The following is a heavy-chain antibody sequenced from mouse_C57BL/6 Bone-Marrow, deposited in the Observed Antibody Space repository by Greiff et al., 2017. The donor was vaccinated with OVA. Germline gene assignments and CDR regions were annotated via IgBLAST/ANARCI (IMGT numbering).Heavy chain of an antibody. V-gene: IGHV2-2*01. Sequence: QVQLKESGPGLVQPSQSLSITCTVSGFSLTSYGVHWVRQSPGKGLEWLGVIWSGGGTDYNAAFISRLSISKDNSKSQVFFKMNSLQADDTAIYYCARAYSNYVYYFDYWGQGTTLTVSS. J-gene: IGHJ2*01. CDR1: GFSLTSYG. CDR2: IWSGGGT. CDR3: ARAYSNYVYYFDY. D-gene: IGHD2-5*01.